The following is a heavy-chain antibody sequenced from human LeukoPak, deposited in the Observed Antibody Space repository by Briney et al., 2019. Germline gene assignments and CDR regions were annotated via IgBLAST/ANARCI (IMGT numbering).Heavy chain of an antibody. V-gene: IGHV3-30*18. J-gene: IGHJ4*02. CDR1: GFTFSSYA. CDR3: AKDSGGNIYDTIDY. Sequence: SLRLSCAASGFTFSSYAMHWVRQAPGKGLEWMTVISPDENKKFYVDSVKGRFTISRDNSKNTLYLEMNSLRAEDTAVFYCAKDSGGNIYDTIDYWGQGTLVTVSS. CDR2: ISPDENKK. D-gene: IGHD3-16*01.